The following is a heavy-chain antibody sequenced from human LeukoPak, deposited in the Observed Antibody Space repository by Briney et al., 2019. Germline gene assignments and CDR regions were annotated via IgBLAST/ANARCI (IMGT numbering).Heavy chain of an antibody. CDR2: IYSGGTT. V-gene: IGHV3-66*01. CDR1: GFTVSSNY. J-gene: IGHJ4*02. Sequence: PGGSLRLSCAASGFTVSSNYMSWVRQAPGKGLEWVSAIYSGGTTYYADAVKGRFTISRDNPKNTVYLQMNSLRAEDTALYYCARAPTETTSWDYWGQGTLVTVSS. D-gene: IGHD4-17*01. CDR3: ARAPTETTSWDY.